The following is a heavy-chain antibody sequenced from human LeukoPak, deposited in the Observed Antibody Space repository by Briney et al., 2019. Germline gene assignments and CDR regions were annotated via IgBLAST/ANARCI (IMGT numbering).Heavy chain of an antibody. V-gene: IGHV3-48*01. J-gene: IGHJ4*02. CDR2: ISSSSSTI. Sequence: GGSLRLSCAASGFTFDDYGMNWVRQAPGKGLEWVSYISSSSSTIYYADSVKGRFTISRDNSKNTLYLQMNSLRAEDTAVYCCAKESDDYGDYWGQGTLVTVSS. D-gene: IGHD5-24*01. CDR1: GFTFDDYG. CDR3: AKESDDYGDY.